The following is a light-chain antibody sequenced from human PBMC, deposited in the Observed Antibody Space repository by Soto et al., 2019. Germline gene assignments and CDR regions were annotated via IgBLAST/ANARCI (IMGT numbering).Light chain of an antibody. CDR1: QSVTSNY. CDR2: AAS. CDR3: QQYGSSLYT. J-gene: IGKJ2*01. V-gene: IGKV3-20*01. Sequence: EVVLTQSPGTLSLSPGERATLSCRASQSVTSNYLAWYQQKPGLAPRLLIHAASSRATATPDRFSGSGSGTDFTLTISRLEPEDFAVYYCQQYGSSLYTFGQGTKLEIK.